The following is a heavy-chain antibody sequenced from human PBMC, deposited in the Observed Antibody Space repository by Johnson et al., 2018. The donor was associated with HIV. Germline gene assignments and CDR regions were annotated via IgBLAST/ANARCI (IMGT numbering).Heavy chain of an antibody. CDR3: ASLGLDLLVKAPLSVVFDAFDV. D-gene: IGHD3-16*01. J-gene: IGHJ3*01. V-gene: IGHV3-11*04. CDR2: ISSSGSTI. Sequence: QVQLVESGGGVVQPGGSLRLSCAASGFTFSDYYMSWIRQAPGKGLEWVSYISSSGSTIYYAASVKGRFTISRDNAKNSLYLQMNSLRAEDTAVYYCASLGLDLLVKAPLSVVFDAFDVWGQGTVVTVSS. CDR1: GFTFSDYY.